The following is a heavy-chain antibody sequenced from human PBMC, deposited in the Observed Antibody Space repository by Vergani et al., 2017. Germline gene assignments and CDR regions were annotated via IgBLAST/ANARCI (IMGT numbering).Heavy chain of an antibody. V-gene: IGHV4-4*03. Sequence: QVQLQESGPGLVKPPGTLSLTCAVPGDSISSNNCWTWVRQLPGKGLEWIGEICHTEDTKYSPSLKSRVTVSVDESRNLFSLRLSSVTAADTAVYYCATIGYRRWGYYFDYWGQGILVTVSS. CDR3: ATIGYRRWGYYFDY. CDR2: ICHTEDT. CDR1: GDSISSNNC. D-gene: IGHD2-2*02. J-gene: IGHJ4*02.